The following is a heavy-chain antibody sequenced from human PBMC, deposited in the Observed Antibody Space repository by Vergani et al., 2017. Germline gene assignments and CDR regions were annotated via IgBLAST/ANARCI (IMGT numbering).Heavy chain of an antibody. Sequence: QVQLVQSGAEVKKPGASVKVSCKASGYTFTSYYMHWVRQAPGQGREWMGIINPSGGSTSYAQKFQGRVTMTRDTSTSTVYMELSSLRSEDTAVYYCARGPDYYDSSGYYWFDYWGQGTLVTVSS. CDR2: INPSGGST. CDR1: GYTFTSYY. J-gene: IGHJ4*02. V-gene: IGHV1-46*03. D-gene: IGHD3-22*01. CDR3: ARGPDYYDSSGYYWFDY.